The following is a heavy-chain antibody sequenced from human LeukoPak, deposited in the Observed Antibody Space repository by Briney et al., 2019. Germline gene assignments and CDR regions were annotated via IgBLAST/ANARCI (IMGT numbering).Heavy chain of an antibody. CDR3: ARATYYYDSSSYHSLSYFDY. CDR2: INPNSGST. Sequence: ASVKVSCKASGYTFTGYYMHWVRQAPGQGLEWMGWINPNSGSTSYAQKFQGRVTMTRDTSISTAYMELSSLRAEDMAVYYCARATYYYDSSSYHSLSYFDYWGQGTLVTVSS. J-gene: IGHJ4*02. D-gene: IGHD3-22*01. V-gene: IGHV1-2*02. CDR1: GYTFTGYY.